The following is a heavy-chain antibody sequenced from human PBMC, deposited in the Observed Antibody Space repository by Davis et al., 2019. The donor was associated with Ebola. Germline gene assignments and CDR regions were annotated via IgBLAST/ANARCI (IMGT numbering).Heavy chain of an antibody. J-gene: IGHJ4*02. Sequence: GESLKISCAAPGFTFSSYSMNWVRQAPGKGLEWVANTKQDGSEKYYVDSVKGRFTISRDNAKNSLYLQMNSLRAEDTAVYYCARARGTLFYWGQGTLVTVSS. CDR3: ARARGTLFY. V-gene: IGHV3-7*01. CDR2: TKQDGSEK. D-gene: IGHD3-10*01. CDR1: GFTFSSYS.